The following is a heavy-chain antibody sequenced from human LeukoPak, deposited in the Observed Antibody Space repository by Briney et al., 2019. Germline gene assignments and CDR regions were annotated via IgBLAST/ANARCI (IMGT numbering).Heavy chain of an antibody. V-gene: IGHV3-21*01. J-gene: IGHJ4*02. Sequence: GGSLRLSCGASGFTFSRYSMNWVRQAPGKGLEWVSSISSSGNYIYYADSVKGRFTISRDNSRNTLFLQTNSLRPEDTAVYYCAKDAANLLYYFDHWGQGALVTVSS. CDR1: GFTFSRYS. D-gene: IGHD2-15*01. CDR2: ISSSGNYI. CDR3: AKDAANLLYYFDH.